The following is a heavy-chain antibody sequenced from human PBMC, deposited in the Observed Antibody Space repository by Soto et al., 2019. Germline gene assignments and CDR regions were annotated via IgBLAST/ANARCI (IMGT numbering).Heavy chain of an antibody. V-gene: IGHV3-30-3*01. CDR1: GFTFSSYA. D-gene: IGHD3-10*01. J-gene: IGHJ4*02. CDR2: ISYDGSNK. Sequence: QVQLVESGGGVVQPGRSLRLSCAASGFTFSSYAMHWVRQAPGKGLEWVAVISYDGSNKYYADSVKGRFTISRDNSKNTLYLQMNSLRAEDTAVYYWARGIYYYGSGSGRFDYWGQGTLVTVSS. CDR3: ARGIYYYGSGSGRFDY.